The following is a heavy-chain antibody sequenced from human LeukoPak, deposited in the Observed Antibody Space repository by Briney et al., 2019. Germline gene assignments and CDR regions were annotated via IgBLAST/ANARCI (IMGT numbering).Heavy chain of an antibody. CDR3: AKRSAAGTVGYFDY. CDR2: ISYDGSNK. J-gene: IGHJ4*02. V-gene: IGHV3-30*18. Sequence: GGSLRLSCAASGFTFSSYGMHWVRQAPGKGLEWVAVISYDGSNKYYGDSVKGRFTISRDNSKNTLYLQMNSLRPEDTALYYCAKRSAAGTVGYFDYWGQGTLVTVSS. D-gene: IGHD6-13*01. CDR1: GFTFSSYG.